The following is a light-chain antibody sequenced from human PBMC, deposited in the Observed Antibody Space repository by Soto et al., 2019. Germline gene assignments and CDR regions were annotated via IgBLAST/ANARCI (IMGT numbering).Light chain of an antibody. Sequence: QSVLTQPPSASGTPGQTVNISCSGSSSNIGANSVYWYQQLPGAAPKLLIFRSSHRPSWVPDRFFGSISGTSASLAISGLRSKDEAQYHCAAWDGSLSGPVFGGGTKLTVL. V-gene: IGLV1-47*01. CDR3: AAWDGSLSGPV. CDR2: RSS. CDR1: SSNIGANS. J-gene: IGLJ3*02.